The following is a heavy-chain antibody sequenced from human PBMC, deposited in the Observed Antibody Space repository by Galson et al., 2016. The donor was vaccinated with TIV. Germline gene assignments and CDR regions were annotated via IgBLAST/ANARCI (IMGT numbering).Heavy chain of an antibody. D-gene: IGHD3-16*01. V-gene: IGHV4-39*01. J-gene: IGHJ4*02. CDR2: IYYSGST. CDR3: ATGGQGFGTFDY. Sequence: SETLSLTCTVSGGSISSSTNYWGWIRQPPGKGLEWIGSIYYSGSTSYNPSLKSRVTISVDTSKNQFSLKLSSVTAADTAAYYCATGGQGFGTFDYWGQGTLITVSS. CDR1: GGSISSSTNY.